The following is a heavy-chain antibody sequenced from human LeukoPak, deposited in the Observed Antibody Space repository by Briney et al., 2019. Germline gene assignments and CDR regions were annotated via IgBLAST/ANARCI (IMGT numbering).Heavy chain of an antibody. CDR2: ISSISSTI. D-gene: IGHD6-13*01. Sequence: AGGSLRLSCAASGLTFSDYYMSWIRQAPGKGLEWVSYISSISSTIYYADSVKGRFTISRDNAKNSLYLQMNSLRAEDTAVYYCARDASLSLGSSSWYVIDYWGQGTLVTVSS. CDR3: ARDASLSLGSSSWYVIDY. CDR1: GLTFSDYY. V-gene: IGHV3-11*04. J-gene: IGHJ4*02.